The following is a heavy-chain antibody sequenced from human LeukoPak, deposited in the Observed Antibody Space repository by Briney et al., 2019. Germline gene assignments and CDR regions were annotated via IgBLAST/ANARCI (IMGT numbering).Heavy chain of an antibody. J-gene: IGHJ1*01. Sequence: SVKVSCKASGYTFTGYYMHWVRQAPGQGLEWMGRIIPILGIANYAQKFQGRVTITADKSTSTAYMELSSLRSEDTAVYYCARLWTAGGAEYFQHWGQGTLVTVSS. CDR2: IIPILGIA. D-gene: IGHD5-18*01. CDR3: ARLWTAGGAEYFQH. V-gene: IGHV1-69*02. CDR1: GYTFTGYY.